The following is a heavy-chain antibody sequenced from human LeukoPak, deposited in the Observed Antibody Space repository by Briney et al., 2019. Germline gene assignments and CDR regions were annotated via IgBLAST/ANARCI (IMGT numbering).Heavy chain of an antibody. CDR1: GYTFTGYY. CDR3: ARGRITAAGDNWFDP. J-gene: IGHJ5*02. D-gene: IGHD6-13*01. Sequence: ASVKVSCKASGYTFTGYYMHWVRQAPGQGLKWMGWINPNSGGTNYAQKFQGRVTMTRDTSISTAYMELSRLRSDDTAVYYCARGRITAAGDNWFDPWGQGTLVTVSS. V-gene: IGHV1-2*02. CDR2: INPNSGGT.